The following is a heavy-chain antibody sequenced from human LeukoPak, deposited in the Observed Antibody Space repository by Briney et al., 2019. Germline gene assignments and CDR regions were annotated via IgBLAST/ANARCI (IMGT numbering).Heavy chain of an antibody. V-gene: IGHV4-34*01. CDR3: ARGRIGRLIWDYYYYYMDV. CDR1: GGSFSGYY. D-gene: IGHD3/OR15-3a*01. Sequence: SETLSLTCAVYGGSFSGYYWSWIRQPPGKGLEWVGEINHSGSTNYNPSLKSRVTISVDTSKNQFSLKLSSVTAADTAVYYCARGRIGRLIWDYYYYYMDVWGKGTTVTVSS. CDR2: INHSGST. J-gene: IGHJ6*03.